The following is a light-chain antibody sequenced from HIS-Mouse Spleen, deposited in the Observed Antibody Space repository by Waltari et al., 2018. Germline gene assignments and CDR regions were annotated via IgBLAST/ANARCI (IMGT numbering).Light chain of an antibody. CDR1: QSVSSN. CDR2: GAS. Sequence: EIVMTQSPATLSVSPGERATLSCRASQSVSSNLAWYQQKPGQAPRLLIYGASTRATGIPARFSGSGSGTEFTLTISSLQSEDFAVYYCQQYNNWPPPTFGQGTKPEIK. CDR3: QQYNNWPPPT. J-gene: IGKJ2*01. V-gene: IGKV3-15*01.